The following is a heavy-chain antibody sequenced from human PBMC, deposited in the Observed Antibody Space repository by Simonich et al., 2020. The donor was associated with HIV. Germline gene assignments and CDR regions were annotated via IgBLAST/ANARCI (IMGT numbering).Heavy chain of an antibody. D-gene: IGHD3-3*01. CDR2: MFNSGGT. V-gene: IGHV4-38-2*02. CDR3: ARDGWSYYNFWAGYGMDV. Sequence: QLQLQESGPGLVKPSETLSLACAVSGYSISRGYYWGWIRQPPGKGLGCIGSMFNSGGTYQTPTRKSGGNISVDPSKNQFSLKLSSVTAADTAVYYCARDGWSYYNFWAGYGMDVWGQGTTVTVSS. J-gene: IGHJ6*02. CDR1: GYSISRGYY.